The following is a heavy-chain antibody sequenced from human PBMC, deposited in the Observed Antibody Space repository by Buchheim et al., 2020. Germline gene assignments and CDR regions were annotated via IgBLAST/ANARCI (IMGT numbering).Heavy chain of an antibody. CDR1: GLTFGEES. D-gene: IGHD3-3*01. CDR2: ISSAGG. J-gene: IGHJ4*02. Sequence: EVQLAESGGGLIQPGGSLRLSCSASGLTFGEESMNWVRQAPGKGLEWISRISSAGGSYADSVKGRFTISRDNAKSYLFLQMNSLRIEDTAVYFCVRDLSWSFDCWGQG. V-gene: IGHV3-48*04. CDR3: VRDLSWSFDC.